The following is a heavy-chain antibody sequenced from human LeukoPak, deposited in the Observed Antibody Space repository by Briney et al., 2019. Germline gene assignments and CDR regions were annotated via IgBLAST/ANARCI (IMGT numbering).Heavy chain of an antibody. CDR2: ISDSGGAI. D-gene: IGHD5-12*01. V-gene: IGHV3-23*01. CDR3: ARGRDIAATNYFDY. J-gene: IGHJ4*02. CDR1: GFTFSTYA. Sequence: GGSLRLSCAASGFTFSTYALNWVHQAPGKGLEWVSAISDSGGAIFYADSVKGRFTMSRDNSKNSLFLQMNSLSADDTAVYYCARGRDIAATNYFDYWGQGVLVTVSS.